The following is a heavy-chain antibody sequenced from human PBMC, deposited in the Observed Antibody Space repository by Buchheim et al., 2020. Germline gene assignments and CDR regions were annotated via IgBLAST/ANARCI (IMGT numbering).Heavy chain of an antibody. Sequence: EVQLVESGGGLVKPGESLRLSCAASGFTFRNAWMSWVRQAPGKGLEWVGRIQSKTDGGSTDYATPVQRRFTISRDDSKNALYLQMSSLQTEDTAVYYCTTSYSNSNTYNWYFDLWGRGTL. CDR3: TTSYSNSNTYNWYFDL. CDR1: GFTFRNAW. CDR2: IQSKTDGGST. V-gene: IGHV3-15*01. J-gene: IGHJ2*01. D-gene: IGHD2/OR15-2a*01.